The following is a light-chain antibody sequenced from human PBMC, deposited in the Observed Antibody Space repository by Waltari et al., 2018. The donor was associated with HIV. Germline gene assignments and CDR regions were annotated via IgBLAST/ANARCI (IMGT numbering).Light chain of an antibody. CDR3: QRYGSSPPLT. CDR2: GAS. V-gene: IGKV3-20*01. Sequence: EIVLTQSPGTLSLSPGERATLSCRASQSVTSSYLAWYQQKSGQAPRLLIYGASTRATGIPDRFSGGGSGTDFTLTISRLEPEDFAVYYCQRYGSSPPLTFGGGTKVEIK. J-gene: IGKJ4*01. CDR1: QSVTSSY.